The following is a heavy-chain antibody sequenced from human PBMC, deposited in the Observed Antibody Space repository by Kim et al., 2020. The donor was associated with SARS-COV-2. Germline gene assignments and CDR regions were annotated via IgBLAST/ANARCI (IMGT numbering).Heavy chain of an antibody. J-gene: IGHJ5*02. CDR3: ASPIPIGNWFDP. Sequence: YYNPSLKSRVTISVDTSKNQFSLKLSSVTAADTAVYYCASPIPIGNWFDPWGQGTLVTVSS. D-gene: IGHD2-21*01. V-gene: IGHV4-39*01.